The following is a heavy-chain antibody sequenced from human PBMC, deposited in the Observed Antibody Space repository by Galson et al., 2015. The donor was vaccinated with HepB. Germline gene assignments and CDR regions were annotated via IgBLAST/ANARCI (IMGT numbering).Heavy chain of an antibody. CDR2: ISSSSSAI. Sequence: LRLSCAASGFTFTRYSINWVRQAPGKGLEWHSYISSSSSAIYYADSVKGRFTVSRDSAKNSMYLQMNSLRGEDTAVYYCARDRLGDYSMDVWGQGTTVTVSS. D-gene: IGHD3-16*01. CDR3: ARDRLGDYSMDV. J-gene: IGHJ6*02. V-gene: IGHV3-48*01. CDR1: GFTFTRYS.